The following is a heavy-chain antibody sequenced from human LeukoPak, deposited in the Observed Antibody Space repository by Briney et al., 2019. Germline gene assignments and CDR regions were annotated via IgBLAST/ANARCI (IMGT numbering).Heavy chain of an antibody. CDR1: GYTFTGYY. CDR3: ARDWCSSTSCYEYWFGP. V-gene: IGHV1-2*02. CDR2: INPNSGGT. Sequence: ASVKVSCKASGYTFTGYYMHWVRQAPGQGLEWMGWINPNSGGTNYAQKFQGRVTMTRDTSISTAYMELSRLRSDDTAVYYCARDWCSSTSCYEYWFGPWGQGTLVTVSS. D-gene: IGHD2-2*01. J-gene: IGHJ5*02.